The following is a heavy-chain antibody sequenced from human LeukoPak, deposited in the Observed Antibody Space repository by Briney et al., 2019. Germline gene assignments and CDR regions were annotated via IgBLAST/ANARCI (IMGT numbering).Heavy chain of an antibody. Sequence: PGRSLRLSCAASGFTFSSYVMHWVRQAPGKGLEGVAVSYDGSNKYYADSVRGRFTISRDNSKNTLYLQMNSLRAEDTAVYYCAKGRHYDILAGRGGFDYWGQGTLVAVSS. V-gene: IGHV3-30*18. CDR1: GFTFSSYV. CDR3: AKGRHYDILAGRGGFDY. D-gene: IGHD3-9*01. CDR2: SYDGSNK. J-gene: IGHJ4*02.